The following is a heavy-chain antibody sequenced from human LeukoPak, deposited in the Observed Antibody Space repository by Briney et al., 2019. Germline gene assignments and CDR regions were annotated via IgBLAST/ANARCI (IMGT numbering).Heavy chain of an antibody. CDR2: ISYDGSNK. D-gene: IGHD6-6*01. V-gene: IGHV3-30*18. CDR1: GFTFSSYG. J-gene: IGHJ4*02. Sequence: QPGGSLRLSCAASGFTFSSYGMHWVRQAPGKGLEWVAVISYDGSNKYYADSVKGRFTISRDNSKNTLYLQMNSLRAEDTAVYYCAKFGGSSSSFPVSHFDYWGQGTLVTVSS. CDR3: AKFGGSSSSFPVSHFDY.